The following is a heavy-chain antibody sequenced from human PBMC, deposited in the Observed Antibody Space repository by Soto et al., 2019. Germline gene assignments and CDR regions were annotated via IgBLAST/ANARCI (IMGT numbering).Heavy chain of an antibody. J-gene: IGHJ4*02. CDR2: FSSSGSTT. Sequence: GVSLRLSCAASGFTFSSYAMSWVRQAPGKGLEWVSAFSSSGSTTFYADSVKGRFTISRDNAKNSVYLHMHSLRAEDTAVYYCARDAGSGDHDSGYHYAFDYWGQGTLVTVSS. CDR1: GFTFSSYA. D-gene: IGHD3-22*01. CDR3: ARDAGSGDHDSGYHYAFDY. V-gene: IGHV3-23*01.